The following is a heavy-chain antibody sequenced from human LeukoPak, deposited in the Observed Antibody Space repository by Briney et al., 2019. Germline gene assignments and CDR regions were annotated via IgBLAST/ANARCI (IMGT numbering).Heavy chain of an antibody. D-gene: IGHD3-10*01. J-gene: IGHJ3*02. CDR3: ARAFAITMVRGVILNDAFDI. Sequence: SETLFLTCTVSGGSISSYYWSWIRQPAGKGLEWIGRIYTSGSTNYNPSLKSRVTMSVDTSKNQFSLKLSSVTAADTAVYYCARAFAITMVRGVILNDAFDIWGQGTMVTVSS. CDR2: IYTSGST. V-gene: IGHV4-4*07. CDR1: GGSISSYY.